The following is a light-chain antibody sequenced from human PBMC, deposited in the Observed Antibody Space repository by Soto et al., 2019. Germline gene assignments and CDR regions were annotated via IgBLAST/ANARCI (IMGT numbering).Light chain of an antibody. Sequence: EIVLTQSPGTLSSSPGARVTLSCRASHSITSSFLAPYQQKPDQTPRLLIYGASTRAAGTPDWCSGSGSGVDLSHPISRLEPDDFAVYYCRQQGSSLSYTFGQGSKLEIK. J-gene: IGKJ2*01. CDR1: HSITSSF. V-gene: IGKV3-20*01. CDR3: RQQGSSLSYT. CDR2: GAS.